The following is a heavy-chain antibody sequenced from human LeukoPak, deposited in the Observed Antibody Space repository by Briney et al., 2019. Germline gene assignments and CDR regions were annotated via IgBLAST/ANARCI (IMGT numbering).Heavy chain of an antibody. J-gene: IGHJ4*02. V-gene: IGHV3-7*01. Sequence: GGSLRLSCAASRFTFSNYWMTWVRQGPGKGLEWVANIQPDGSGKNYVDSVKGRFTISRDNAKNSLYLQMNSLRVEDTAVCYCSSPPAVLDLEYWGQGTLVTVSS. CDR2: IQPDGSGK. CDR3: SSPPAVLDLEY. CDR1: RFTFSNYW.